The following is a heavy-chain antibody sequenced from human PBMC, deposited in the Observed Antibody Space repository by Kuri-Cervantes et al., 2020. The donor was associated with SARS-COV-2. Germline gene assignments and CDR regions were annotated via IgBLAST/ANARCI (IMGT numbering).Heavy chain of an antibody. J-gene: IGHJ6*03. V-gene: IGHV3-48*04. Sequence: GGSLRLSCAASGFTFSSYGMHWIRQAPGKGLEWVSYISSSGSTIYYADSVKGRFTISRDNAKNSLYLQMNSLRAEDTAVYYCARDALFNDFWGGYYYYMDVWGKGTTVTVSS. CDR1: GFTFSSYG. CDR3: ARDALFNDFWGGYYYYMDV. CDR2: ISSSGSTI. D-gene: IGHD3-3*01.